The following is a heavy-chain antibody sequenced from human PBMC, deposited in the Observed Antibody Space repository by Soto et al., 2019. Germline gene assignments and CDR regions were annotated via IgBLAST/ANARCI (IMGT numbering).Heavy chain of an antibody. CDR2: INLNSGGT. CDR1: GYTFNGYY. D-gene: IGHD2-2*02. CDR3: ARQLSPYTYFDY. J-gene: IGHJ4*02. Sequence: QVQLVQSGAEVKKPGASVKVSCKASGYTFNGYYMHWVRQAPGQGLEWMGWINLNSGGTNYAQKFQGWVTMTRDTSISTAYMELSRLRSDDTAVDYCARQLSPYTYFDYWGQGTLVTVSS. V-gene: IGHV1-2*04.